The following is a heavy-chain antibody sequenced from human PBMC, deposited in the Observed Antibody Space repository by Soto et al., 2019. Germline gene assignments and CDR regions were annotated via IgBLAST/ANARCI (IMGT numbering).Heavy chain of an antibody. V-gene: IGHV4-59*01. CDR3: ARELEGRPQFGPHYYYMDV. Sequence: SETLCLTRSVAGGSIVSYGGSWIRQPTGKGLEWIGYIYYSGSTNYNPSLKSRVTISVDTSKNQFSLKLSSVTAADTAVYYCARELEGRPQFGPHYYYMDVWGKGTTVTV. D-gene: IGHD3-16*01. J-gene: IGHJ6*03. CDR1: GGSIVSYG. CDR2: IYYSGST.